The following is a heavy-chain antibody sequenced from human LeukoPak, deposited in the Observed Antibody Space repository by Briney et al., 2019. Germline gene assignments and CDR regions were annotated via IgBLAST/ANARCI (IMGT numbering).Heavy chain of an antibody. CDR3: ARGSGIADFWGGYYDHYFDY. Sequence: GGSLRLSCAASGFTVSSNYMSWVRQAPGKGLEWVSVIYSGGSTYYADSVKGRFTISRHNSKNTLYLQMNSLRAEDTAVYYCARGSGIADFWGGYYDHYFDYWGQGTLVTVSS. CDR1: GFTVSSNY. D-gene: IGHD3-3*01. J-gene: IGHJ4*02. CDR2: IYSGGST. V-gene: IGHV3-53*04.